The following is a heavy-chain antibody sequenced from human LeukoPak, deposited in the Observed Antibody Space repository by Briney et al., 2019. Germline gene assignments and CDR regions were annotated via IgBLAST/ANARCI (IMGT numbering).Heavy chain of an antibody. CDR2: ISSSSSYI. Sequence: GGSLRLSCAASGFTFSSYSMNWVRQAPGKGLEWVSSISSSSSYIYYADSVKGRFTISRDNAKNSLYLQMNSLRAEDTAVYYCARDSSYCGGDCYLPFDYWGQGTLVTVSS. CDR1: GFTFSSYS. CDR3: ARDSSYCGGDCYLPFDY. V-gene: IGHV3-21*01. J-gene: IGHJ4*02. D-gene: IGHD2-21*02.